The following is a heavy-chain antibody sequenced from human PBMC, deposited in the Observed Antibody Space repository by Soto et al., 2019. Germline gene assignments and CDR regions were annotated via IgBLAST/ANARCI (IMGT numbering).Heavy chain of an antibody. J-gene: IGHJ6*02. V-gene: IGHV1-3*01. CDR2: INAGNGNT. D-gene: IGHD6-13*01. Sequence: ASVKVSCKASGYTFTSYAMHWVRQAPGQGLEWMGWINAGNGNTKYSQKFQGRVTITRDTSASTAYMELSSLRSEDTAVYYCARDQERAAAVPIYGMDVWGQGTTVTVSS. CDR1: GYTFTSYA. CDR3: ARDQERAAAVPIYGMDV.